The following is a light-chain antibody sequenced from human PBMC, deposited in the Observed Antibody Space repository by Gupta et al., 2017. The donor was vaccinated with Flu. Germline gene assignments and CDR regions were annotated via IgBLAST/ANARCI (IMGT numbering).Light chain of an antibody. CDR1: SNIGAGYN. Sequence: SNIGAGYNIHWYPQLPGAPPKLLIYDNTSRPPGFPDRFSVSKSGTAASLSISGLLAEDEPDYFSQAYDSSLVGYVFATGTRVTVL. CDR2: DNT. V-gene: IGLV1-40*01. J-gene: IGLJ1*01. CDR3: QAYDSSLVGYV.